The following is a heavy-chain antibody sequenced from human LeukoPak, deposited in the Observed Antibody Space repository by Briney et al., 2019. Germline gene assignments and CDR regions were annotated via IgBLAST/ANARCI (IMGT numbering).Heavy chain of an antibody. J-gene: IGHJ4*02. Sequence: PSETLSLTCTVSGGSISSYYWSWIRQPAGTALEWIGRIYTSGTITYNPSLKSRVTMSVDTSKNQFSLKLSSVTAADTAVYYCARGVRGSYGIDYWGQGTLVTVSS. D-gene: IGHD1-26*01. CDR2: IYTSGTI. CDR3: ARGVRGSYGIDY. CDR1: GGSISSYY. V-gene: IGHV4-4*07.